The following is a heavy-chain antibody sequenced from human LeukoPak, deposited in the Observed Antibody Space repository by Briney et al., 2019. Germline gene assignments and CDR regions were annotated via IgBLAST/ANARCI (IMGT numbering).Heavy chain of an antibody. D-gene: IGHD4-23*01. CDR2: IYSGGFA. J-gene: IGHJ4*02. CDR3: ARSVTPRYLDY. Sequence: GGSLRLSCAASGFTVSSNYMSWVRQAPGKGLEWVSAIYSGGFAYYADSVKGRFTISRDNSNNTLYLQMNSLRAEDTAVYYCARSVTPRYLDYWGQGTLVTVSS. V-gene: IGHV3-53*01. CDR1: GFTVSSNY.